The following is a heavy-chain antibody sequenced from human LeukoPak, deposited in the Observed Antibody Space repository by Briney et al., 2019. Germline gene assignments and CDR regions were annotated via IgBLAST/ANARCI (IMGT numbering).Heavy chain of an antibody. CDR2: IKSDGST. D-gene: IGHD3-22*01. Sequence: GGSLRLSCAASGFTFNNYWMHWVRQAPGKGLVWVSRIKSDGSTNYADSVKGRFTISRDNAKNTVSLQMNSLRAEDTGVYYCARAPSEIGGYYPEYFRHWGQGTLVTVSS. J-gene: IGHJ1*01. CDR3: ARAPSEIGGYYPEYFRH. V-gene: IGHV3-74*01. CDR1: GFTFNNYW.